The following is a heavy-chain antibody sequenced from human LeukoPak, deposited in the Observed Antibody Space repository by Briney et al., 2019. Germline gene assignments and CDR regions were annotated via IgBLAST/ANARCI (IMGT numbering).Heavy chain of an antibody. D-gene: IGHD3-22*01. CDR1: GGTFSSYA. V-gene: IGHV1-69*13. Sequence: SVKVSCKASGGTFSSYAISWVRQAPGQGLEWMGGIIPIFGTANYAQKFQGRVTITADESTSTAYMELSSLRSEDTAVYYCARSPGVVVTLYYFDYWGQGALVTVSS. CDR3: ARSPGVVVTLYYFDY. J-gene: IGHJ4*02. CDR2: IIPIFGTA.